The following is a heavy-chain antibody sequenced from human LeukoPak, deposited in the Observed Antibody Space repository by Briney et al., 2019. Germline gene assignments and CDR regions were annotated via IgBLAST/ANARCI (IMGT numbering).Heavy chain of an antibody. J-gene: IGHJ4*02. Sequence: ASAKVSCKASGGPLSSYAINWVRQAPGQGLEWMGGIIPVYGTTNFAQRFLGRVTITADKSTSTVYMELNSLRSTDTALYFCARGGPHGSGSLLGFDFWGQGTLVTVSS. CDR1: GGPLSSYA. V-gene: IGHV1-69*06. CDR3: ARGGPHGSGSLLGFDF. D-gene: IGHD3-10*01. CDR2: IIPVYGTT.